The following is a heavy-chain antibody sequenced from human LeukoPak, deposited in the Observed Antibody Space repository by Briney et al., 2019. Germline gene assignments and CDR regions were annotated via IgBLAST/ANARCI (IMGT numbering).Heavy chain of an antibody. J-gene: IGHJ3*02. CDR2: IYYSGST. CDR3: ARGWDGDYPDAFDI. D-gene: IGHD4-17*01. V-gene: IGHV4-59*12. CDR1: GDSISSFY. Sequence: SETLSLTCIVSGDSISSFYWSWIRQPPGKGLEWIGYIYYSGSTNYNPSLKSRVTISVDTSKNQFSLKLSSVTAADTAVYYCARGWDGDYPDAFDIWGQGTMVTVSS.